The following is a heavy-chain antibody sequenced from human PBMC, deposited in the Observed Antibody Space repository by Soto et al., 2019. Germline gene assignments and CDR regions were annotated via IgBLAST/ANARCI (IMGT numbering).Heavy chain of an antibody. J-gene: IGHJ4*02. CDR3: ARQSKESTEPYFDY. CDR1: GGSISSSSYY. V-gene: IGHV4-39*01. CDR2: IYYSGST. D-gene: IGHD3-10*01. Sequence: SETLSLTCTVSGGSISSSSYYWGWIRQPPGKGLEWIGSIYYSGSTYYNPSLKSRVTISVDTSKNQFSLKLSSVTAADTAVYYCARQSKESTEPYFDYWGQGTLVTVSS.